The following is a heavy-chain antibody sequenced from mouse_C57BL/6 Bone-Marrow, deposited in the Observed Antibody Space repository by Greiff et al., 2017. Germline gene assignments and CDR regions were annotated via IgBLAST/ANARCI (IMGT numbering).Heavy chain of an antibody. CDR3: TNGYYYGRYFDY. J-gene: IGHJ2*01. CDR1: GYTFTDYE. CDR2: IDPETGGT. Sequence: VQLQQSGAELVRPGASVTLSCKASGYTFTDYEMHWVKQTPVHGLEWIGAIDPETGGTAYNQKFKGKAILTADKSSSTAYMELRSLTSEDSAVYYCTNGYYYGRYFDYWGQGTTLTVSS. D-gene: IGHD1-1*01. V-gene: IGHV1-15*01.